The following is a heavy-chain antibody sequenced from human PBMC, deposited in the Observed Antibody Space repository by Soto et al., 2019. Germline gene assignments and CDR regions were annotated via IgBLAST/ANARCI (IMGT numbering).Heavy chain of an antibody. CDR2: ISGSGGST. CDR3: AKDMYSSSAYGMDV. Sequence: PGGSLRLSCAASGXTFSSYAMSWVRQAPGKGLEWVSAISGSGGSTYYADSVKGRFTISRDNSKNTLYLQMNSLRAEDTAVYYCAKDMYSSSAYGMDVWGQGTTVTVSS. J-gene: IGHJ6*02. CDR1: GXTFSSYA. D-gene: IGHD6-13*01. V-gene: IGHV3-23*01.